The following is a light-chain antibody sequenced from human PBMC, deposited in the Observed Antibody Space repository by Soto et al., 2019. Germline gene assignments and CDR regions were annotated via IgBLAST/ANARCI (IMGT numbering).Light chain of an antibody. V-gene: IGKV1-16*02. CDR1: QDISNF. Sequence: DFQMTQSPSSLSASVGDTVTITCRASQDISNFLAWFQQKPWKAPKSLIYDASSLQSGVPSKFSGSRSDTDFTRTISSLQPEDSATYFCQQYHSYPVTFGGGTKVEIK. CDR3: QQYHSYPVT. J-gene: IGKJ4*01. CDR2: DAS.